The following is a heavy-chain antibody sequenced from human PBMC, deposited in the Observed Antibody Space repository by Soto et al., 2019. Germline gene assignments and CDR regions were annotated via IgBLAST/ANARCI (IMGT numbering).Heavy chain of an antibody. CDR3: ASQAYSFLEWLYSHGVRRFDY. CDR1: GGSISSSSYY. CDR2: IYYSGST. Sequence: SETLSLTCTVSGGSISSSSYYWGWIRQPPGKGLEWIGSIYYSGSTYYNPSLKSRVTISVDTSKNQFSLKLSSVTAADTAVYYCASQAYSFLEWLYSHGVRRFDYWGQGTLVTVSS. D-gene: IGHD3-3*01. J-gene: IGHJ4*02. V-gene: IGHV4-39*01.